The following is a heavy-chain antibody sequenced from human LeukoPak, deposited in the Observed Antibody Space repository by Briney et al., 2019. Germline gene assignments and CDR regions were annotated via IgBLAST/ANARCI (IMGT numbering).Heavy chain of an antibody. CDR3: ATTADQLTPLGY. J-gene: IGHJ4*02. D-gene: IGHD2-2*01. V-gene: IGHV4-31*03. Sequence: SETLSLTCTVSGGSISSGGYYWSWIRQHPGKGLEWIGYIYYSGSTYYNPSLKSRVTISVDTSKNQFSLKLSSVTAADTAVYYCATTADQLTPLGYWGQGTLVTVSS. CDR2: IYYSGST. CDR1: GGSISSGGYY.